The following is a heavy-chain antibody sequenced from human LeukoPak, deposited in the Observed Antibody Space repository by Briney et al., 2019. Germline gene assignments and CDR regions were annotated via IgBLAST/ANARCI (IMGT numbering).Heavy chain of an antibody. D-gene: IGHD5-24*01. J-gene: IGHJ4*02. Sequence: GGSLRLSCAASGFIFSDYYINWIRQAPGKGLEWVSGIGGSGSHTYYADSVKGRFTISRDNSKNTMYLHMNSLRAEDTALYFCARDERSIQFNFWGQGTLVTVSS. V-gene: IGHV3-23*01. CDR3: ARDERSIQFNF. CDR1: GFIFSDYY. CDR2: IGGSGSHT.